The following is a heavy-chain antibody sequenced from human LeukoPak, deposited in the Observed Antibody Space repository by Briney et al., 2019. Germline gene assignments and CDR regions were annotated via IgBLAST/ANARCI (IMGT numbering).Heavy chain of an antibody. Sequence: GGSLRLSCAASGFTFSDYNMNWVRQAPGKGLEWASYISSGSSTIDYADSVKGRFTISRDNAKNSLYLQMNSLRAEDTAVYYCARVYRNEEDFWTPNNYMDVWGKGTTVTVSS. CDR3: ARVYRNEEDFWTPNNYMDV. CDR1: GFTFSDYN. D-gene: IGHD3/OR15-3a*01. V-gene: IGHV3-48*01. J-gene: IGHJ6*03. CDR2: ISSGSSTI.